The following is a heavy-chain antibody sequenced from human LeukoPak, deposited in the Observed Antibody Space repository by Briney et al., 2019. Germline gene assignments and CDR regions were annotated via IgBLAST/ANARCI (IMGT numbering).Heavy chain of an antibody. D-gene: IGHD3-3*01. J-gene: IGHJ3*02. V-gene: IGHV3-30*18. CDR2: ISYDGSNK. Sequence: GGSLRLSCAASGFTFSSYGMHWVRQAPGKGLEWVAVISYDGSNKYYADSVKGRFTISRDNSKNTLYLQMNSLRAEDTAVYYCAKRETQTIFGVVPSDAFDIWGQGTMVTVSS. CDR1: GFTFSSYG. CDR3: AKRETQTIFGVVPSDAFDI.